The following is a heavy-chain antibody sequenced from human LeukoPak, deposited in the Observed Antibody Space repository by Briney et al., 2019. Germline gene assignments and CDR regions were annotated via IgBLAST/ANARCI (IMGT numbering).Heavy chain of an antibody. Sequence: GGSLRLSCAASGFTFSNYGMHWVRQAPGKGLEWVAVISHDGSNIYYGDSVKGRFTISRDNSKNTLYLQMNSLRAEDTAVYYCARDWIDYWGQGTLVTVSS. CDR3: ARDWIDY. CDR1: GFTFSNYG. D-gene: IGHD3-3*01. CDR2: ISHDGSNI. V-gene: IGHV3-30*03. J-gene: IGHJ4*02.